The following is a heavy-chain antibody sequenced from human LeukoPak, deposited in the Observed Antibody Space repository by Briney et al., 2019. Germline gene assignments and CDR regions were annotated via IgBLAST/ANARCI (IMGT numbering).Heavy chain of an antibody. CDR1: GFTFSDYY. CDR3: ARCVGARTPDAFDI. D-gene: IGHD1-26*01. Sequence: GGSLRLSCPASGFTFSDYYMSWIRQAPGKGLEWVSYISSSSSYTNYADSVKGRFTISRDNAKNSLYLQMNSLRAEDTAVYYCARCVGARTPDAFDIWGQGTMVTVSS. CDR2: ISSSSSYT. V-gene: IGHV3-11*06. J-gene: IGHJ3*02.